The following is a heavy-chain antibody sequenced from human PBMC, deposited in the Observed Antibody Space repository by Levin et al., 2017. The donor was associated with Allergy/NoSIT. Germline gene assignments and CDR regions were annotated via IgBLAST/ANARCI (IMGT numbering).Heavy chain of an antibody. V-gene: IGHV3-30*18. D-gene: IGHD1-26*01. CDR2: ITSDGSNK. Sequence: PTGGSLRLSCVASGFSFSTYGIQWVRQAPGKGLEWVALITSDGSNKYYADPVKGRFTISRDNSKNTVYLQMNSLRAEDTAVYYCAKGGDFDYWGLGTVVTVSS. CDR3: AKGGDFDY. CDR1: GFSFSTYG. J-gene: IGHJ4*02.